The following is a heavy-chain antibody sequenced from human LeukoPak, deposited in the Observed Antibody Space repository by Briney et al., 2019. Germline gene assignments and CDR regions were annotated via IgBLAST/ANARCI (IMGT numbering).Heavy chain of an antibody. CDR2: ISSNGGST. V-gene: IGHV3-64*01. CDR3: ARWLVPGHFDY. J-gene: IGHJ4*02. D-gene: IGHD6-19*01. CDR1: GFTFSSYA. Sequence: PGGSLRLSCAASGFTFSSYAMHWVRQAPGKGLEYVSAISSNGGSTYYANSVKGRFTISRDNSKNTLYLQMGSLRAEDMAVYYCARWLVPGHFDYWGQGTLVTVSS.